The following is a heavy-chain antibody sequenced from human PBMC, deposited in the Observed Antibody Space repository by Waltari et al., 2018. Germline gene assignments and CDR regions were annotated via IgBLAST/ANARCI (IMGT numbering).Heavy chain of an antibody. D-gene: IGHD5-12*01. CDR3: ARAPYDQDAFDI. J-gene: IGHJ3*02. Sequence: QLQLQESGPGLVKPSETLSITCTVAGGSITRYYWSWIRQPPGKGLEWIGYIYYSGSTNYNPSLKSRVTISVDTSKNQFSLKLSSVTAADTAVYYCARAPYDQDAFDIWGQGTMVTVSS. CDR2: IYYSGST. V-gene: IGHV4-59*01. CDR1: GGSITRYY.